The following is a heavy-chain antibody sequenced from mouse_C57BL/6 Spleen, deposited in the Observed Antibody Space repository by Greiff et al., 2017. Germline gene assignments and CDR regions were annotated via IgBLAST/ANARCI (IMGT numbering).Heavy chain of an antibody. Sequence: QVQLQQPGAELVMPGASVKLSCKASGYTFTSYWMHWVKQRPGQGLEWIGEIDPSDSYTNYNQKFKGKSTLTVDKSSSTAYMQLSSLTSEDSAVYYCARRWSRYYAMDYWGQGTSVTVSS. CDR1: GYTFTSYW. CDR2: IDPSDSYT. J-gene: IGHJ4*01. CDR3: ARRWSRYYAMDY. V-gene: IGHV1-69*01. D-gene: IGHD1-1*02.